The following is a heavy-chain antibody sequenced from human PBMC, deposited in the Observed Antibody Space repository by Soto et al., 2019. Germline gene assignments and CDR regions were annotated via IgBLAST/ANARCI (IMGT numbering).Heavy chain of an antibody. V-gene: IGHV1-18*01. CDR1: GYTFTSYG. Sequence: QVQLVQSRAEVKKPGASVKVSCKACGYTFTSYGISWVRQAPGQGLEWMGWISAYNGNTNYAQKVQGRVTMTTDTCTSTAYMELRSLRSDDTAVYYCARTIGYCSGGSCPFDYWGQGTLVTVSS. J-gene: IGHJ4*02. D-gene: IGHD2-15*01. CDR2: ISAYNGNT. CDR3: ARTIGYCSGGSCPFDY.